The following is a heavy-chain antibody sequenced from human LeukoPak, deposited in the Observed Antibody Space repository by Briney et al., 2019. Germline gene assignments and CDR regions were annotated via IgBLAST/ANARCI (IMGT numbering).Heavy chain of an antibody. CDR2: IYYSGST. Sequence: SETLSLTCTVSGGSISSGGYYWSWIRQHPGKGLEWIGYIYYSGSTYYNPSLKCRVTISVDTSKNQFSLKLSSVTAADTAVYYCARTRGGSGRLFDYWGQGTLVTVSS. CDR1: GGSISSGGYY. CDR3: ARTRGGSGRLFDY. J-gene: IGHJ4*02. V-gene: IGHV4-31*03. D-gene: IGHD6-19*01.